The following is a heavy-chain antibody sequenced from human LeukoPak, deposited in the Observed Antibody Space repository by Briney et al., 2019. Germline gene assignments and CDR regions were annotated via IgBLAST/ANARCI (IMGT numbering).Heavy chain of an antibody. Sequence: SVKVSCKASGGTFSSYAISWVRQAPGQGLEWMGGIIPIFGTANYAQKFQGRVTITADESTSTAYMELSSLRSEDTAVYYCARRVGATNDEFDYWGQGTLVTVSS. CDR3: ARRVGATNDEFDY. CDR2: IIPIFGTA. D-gene: IGHD1-26*01. V-gene: IGHV1-69*13. J-gene: IGHJ4*02. CDR1: GGTFSSYA.